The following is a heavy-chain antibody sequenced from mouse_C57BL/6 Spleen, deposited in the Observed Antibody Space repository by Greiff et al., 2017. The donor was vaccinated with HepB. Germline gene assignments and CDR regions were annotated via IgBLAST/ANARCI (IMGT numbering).Heavy chain of an antibody. J-gene: IGHJ1*03. V-gene: IGHV5-4*01. D-gene: IGHD2-1*01. CDR2: ISDGGSYT. CDR1: GFTFSSYA. Sequence: EVQRVESGGGLVKPGGSLKLSCAASGFTFSSYAMSWVRQTPEKRLEWVATISDGGSYTYYPDNVKGRFTISRDNAKNNLYLQMSHLKSEDTAMYYCARDYGNYVWYFDVWGTGTTVTVSS. CDR3: ARDYGNYVWYFDV.